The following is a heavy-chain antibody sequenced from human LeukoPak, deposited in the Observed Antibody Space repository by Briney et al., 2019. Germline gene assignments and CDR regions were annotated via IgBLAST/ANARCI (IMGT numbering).Heavy chain of an antibody. CDR1: GGSISSYY. V-gene: IGHV4-59*01. J-gene: IGHJ4*02. CDR3: ARDHYDILTGFRYFDY. CDR2: IYYSGST. D-gene: IGHD3-9*01. Sequence: SETLSLTCTVSGGSISSYYWSWIRQPPGKGLEWNGYIYYSGSTNYNPSLKSRVTISVGTSKNQFSLKLSSVTAADTAVYYCARDHYDILTGFRYFDYWGQGTLVTVSS.